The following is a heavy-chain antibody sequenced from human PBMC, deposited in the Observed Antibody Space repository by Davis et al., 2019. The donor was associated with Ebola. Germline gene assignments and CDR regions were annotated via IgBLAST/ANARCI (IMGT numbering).Heavy chain of an antibody. J-gene: IGHJ2*01. CDR3: ARRDYWYFDL. CDR1: GYSFTSYW. CDR2: IDPSDSYT. V-gene: IGHV5-10-1*01. Sequence: GGSLRLSCKGSGYSFTSYWISWVRQMPGKGLEWMGRIDPSDSYTNYSPSFQGHVTISADKSISTAYLPWSSLKASDTAMYYCARRDYWYFDLWGRGTLVTVSS.